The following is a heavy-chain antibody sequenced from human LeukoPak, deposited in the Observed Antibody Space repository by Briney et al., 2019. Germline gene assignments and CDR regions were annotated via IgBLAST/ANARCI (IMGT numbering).Heavy chain of an antibody. CDR2: INQDGSEE. Sequence: GGSLRLSCAASGFTFSIYWMSWVRQAPGKGLEWMANINQDGSEEYYVDSLKGRFTISRDNAKNSLYLQMNSLRADDTAVYYCARYCSIGSCFDYWGQGTLVTVSS. CDR1: GFTFSIYW. V-gene: IGHV3-7*04. CDR3: ARYCSIGSCFDY. D-gene: IGHD2-15*01. J-gene: IGHJ4*02.